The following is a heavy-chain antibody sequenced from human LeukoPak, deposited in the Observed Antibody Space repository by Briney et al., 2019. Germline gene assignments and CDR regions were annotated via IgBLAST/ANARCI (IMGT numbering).Heavy chain of an antibody. D-gene: IGHD5-18*01. CDR2: IRYDGSEE. CDR1: GNTLSCYG. V-gene: IGHV3-30*02. J-gene: IGHJ4*02. Sequence: GGALRLSLATSGNTLSCYGMHRGRPAPGKGLKWVAFIRYDGSEEYYADSVKGRFTISRDNSKKTLYLQMNSLRAEDTAVYYCAKGYTYTFDYFDSWGQGTLVTVSS. CDR3: AKGYTYTFDYFDS.